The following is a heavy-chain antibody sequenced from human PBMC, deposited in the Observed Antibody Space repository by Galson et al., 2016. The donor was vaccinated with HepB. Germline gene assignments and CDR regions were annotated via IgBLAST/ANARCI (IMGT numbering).Heavy chain of an antibody. CDR1: DDSISRSSYY. Sequence: SETLSLTCTVSDDSISRSSYYWGWIRQPPGKGLEWIATVYYTETTYYNSSLKSRVTISIDTSRNQFSLQLNSVTATDTSVYYCARLRWVRLASGFSLYVDNWGRGTLVTVSS. V-gene: IGHV4-39*01. CDR3: ARLRWVRLASGFSLYVDN. CDR2: VYYTETT. D-gene: IGHD3-22*01. J-gene: IGHJ4*02.